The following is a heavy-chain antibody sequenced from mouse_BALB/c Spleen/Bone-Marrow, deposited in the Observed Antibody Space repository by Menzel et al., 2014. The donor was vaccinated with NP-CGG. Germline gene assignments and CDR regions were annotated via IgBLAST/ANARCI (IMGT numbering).Heavy chain of an antibody. CDR3: VLYTYYAMDY. V-gene: IGHV1-4*01. CDR1: GYSFTSYT. J-gene: IGHJ4*01. D-gene: IGHD1-3*01. Sequence: QVQLQQSGAELARPGASVKMSCKASGYSFTSYTMHWVKQRPGQGLEWIAYISPRNTYSDYSQKFKDRATVTADKSSSTAYMQLSSLTSEDSAVYYCVLYTYYAMDYWGQGTSVTVSS. CDR2: ISPRNTYS.